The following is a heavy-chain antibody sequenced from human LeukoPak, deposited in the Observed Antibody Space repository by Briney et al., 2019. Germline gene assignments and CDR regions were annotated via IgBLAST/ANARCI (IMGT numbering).Heavy chain of an antibody. V-gene: IGHV3-15*01. D-gene: IGHD1-26*01. J-gene: IGHJ3*01. CDR3: TTWDGVA. CDR2: IKSKTDGGTT. CDR1: GFTFSNAL. Sequence: LGEALRLSCEASGFTFSNALMTWVRKAPGKGLEWVGHIKSKTDGGTTDCAAAVKGRFSISRDDSKNALYLQMNSLKTEDTALYYCTTWDGVAWGQGTMVTVSS.